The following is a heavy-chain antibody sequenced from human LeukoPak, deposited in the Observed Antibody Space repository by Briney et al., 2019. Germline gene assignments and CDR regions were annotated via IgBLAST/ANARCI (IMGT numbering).Heavy chain of an antibody. CDR2: ISGSGTST. V-gene: IGHV3-23*01. Sequence: GGSLRLSCAASGFTFSNYAMTWVRQPPGKGLEWVSGISGSGTSTYYGDSVKGRFTISRDNSKNTLYLQMNSLRAEDTAVYYCAKVTGGYYYYGMDVWGKGTTVTVSS. D-gene: IGHD2-21*02. CDR3: AKVTGGYYYYGMDV. J-gene: IGHJ6*04. CDR1: GFTFSNYA.